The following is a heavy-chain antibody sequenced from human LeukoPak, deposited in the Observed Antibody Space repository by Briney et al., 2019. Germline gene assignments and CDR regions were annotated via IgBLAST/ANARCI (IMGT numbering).Heavy chain of an antibody. Sequence: SETLSLTCAVSGGSISSGGYSWSWIRQPPGKGLEWLGYIYHSGSTYYNPSLKSRVTISVDRSKNQFSLKLSSVTAADTAVYYCARYTGTTVSWFDPWGQGTLVTVSS. J-gene: IGHJ5*02. CDR1: GGSISSGGYS. CDR2: IYHSGST. V-gene: IGHV4-30-2*01. CDR3: ARYTGTTVSWFDP. D-gene: IGHD1-7*01.